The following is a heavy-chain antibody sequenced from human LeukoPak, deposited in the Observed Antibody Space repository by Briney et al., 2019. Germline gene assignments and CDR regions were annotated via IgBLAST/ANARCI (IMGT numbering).Heavy chain of an antibody. D-gene: IGHD5-18*01. Sequence: SETLSLTCAVCGGSFSGYYWSWIRQPPGKGLEWIGEINHSGSTNYNPSLKSRVTISVDTSKNQFSLKLSSVTAADTAVYYCARAAGGYSYGTRYYYYYMDVWGKGTTVTVS. J-gene: IGHJ6*03. V-gene: IGHV4-34*01. CDR3: ARAAGGYSYGTRYYYYYMDV. CDR2: INHSGST. CDR1: GGSFSGYY.